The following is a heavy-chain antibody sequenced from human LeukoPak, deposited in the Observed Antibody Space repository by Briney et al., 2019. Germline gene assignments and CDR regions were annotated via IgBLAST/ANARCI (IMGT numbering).Heavy chain of an antibody. J-gene: IGHJ4*02. D-gene: IGHD6-6*01. Sequence: SETLSLTCTVSGGSISSSSYYWGWIRQPPGKGLEWIGSIYYSGSTYYNPSLESRVTLSVDTSKNQFSLKLSSVTAADTAVYYCASTQYSSSSPGDFDYWGQGTLVTVSS. CDR3: ASTQYSSSSPGDFDY. CDR2: IYYSGST. V-gene: IGHV4-39*07. CDR1: GGSISSSSYY.